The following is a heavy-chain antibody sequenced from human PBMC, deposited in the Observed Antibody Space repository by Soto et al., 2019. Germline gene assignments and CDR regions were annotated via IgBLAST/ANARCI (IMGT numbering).Heavy chain of an antibody. D-gene: IGHD3-22*01. J-gene: IGHJ4*02. CDR1: GFTFSYYY. CDR3: ARDQTHYYDSSGLDY. CDR2: ISSSGSTI. V-gene: IGHV3-11*01. Sequence: GGSLRLSCAASGFTFSYYYMSWIRQSPGKGLEWVSYISSSGSTIYYADSVKGRFTISRDNAKNSLYLQMNSLRAEDTAVYYCARDQTHYYDSSGLDYWGQGTLVTVSS.